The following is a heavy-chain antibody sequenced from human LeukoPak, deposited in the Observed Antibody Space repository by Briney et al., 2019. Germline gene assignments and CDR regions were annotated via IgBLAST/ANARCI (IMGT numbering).Heavy chain of an antibody. CDR2: IYYSGST. J-gene: IGHJ4*02. V-gene: IGHV4-59*01. D-gene: IGHD3-16*01. Sequence: PSETLSLTCTVSGGSISSYYWSWIRQPPGKGLEWIGYIYYSGSTNYNPSLKSRVTISVDTSKNQFSLKLSSVTAADTAVYSCAGGAGGGIDFDYWGQGTLVTVSS. CDR3: AGGAGGGIDFDY. CDR1: GGSISSYY.